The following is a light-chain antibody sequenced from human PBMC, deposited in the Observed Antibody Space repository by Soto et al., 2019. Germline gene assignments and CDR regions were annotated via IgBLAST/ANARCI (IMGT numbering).Light chain of an antibody. CDR2: DVS. Sequence: QSVLTQPASVSGSPGQSITISCTGTSSDVGAYTFVSWYQQHPDKVPKLMIFDVSRRPSGVSDRFSGSKSGNTASLTISGLQPEDEADYYCSSYTSGSTHVFGSGTKVTVL. CDR1: SSDVGAYTF. J-gene: IGLJ1*01. CDR3: SSYTSGSTHV. V-gene: IGLV2-14*03.